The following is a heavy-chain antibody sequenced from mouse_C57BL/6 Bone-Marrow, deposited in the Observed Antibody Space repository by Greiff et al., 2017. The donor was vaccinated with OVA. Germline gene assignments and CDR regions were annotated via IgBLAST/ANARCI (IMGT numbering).Heavy chain of an antibody. Sequence: QVQLQQPGAELVMPGASVKLSCKASGYTFTSYWMHWVKQRPGQGLEWIGEIDPSDSYTNYNQKFKGKSTLTVDKSSSTAYMQRSSLTSEYSAVYYCARRPIYYDYDGFDYWGQGTTLTVSS. J-gene: IGHJ2*01. CDR2: IDPSDSYT. D-gene: IGHD2-4*01. CDR3: ARRPIYYDYDGFDY. CDR1: GYTFTSYW. V-gene: IGHV1-69*01.